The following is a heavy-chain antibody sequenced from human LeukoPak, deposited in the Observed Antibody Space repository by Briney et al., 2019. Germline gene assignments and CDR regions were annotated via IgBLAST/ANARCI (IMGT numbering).Heavy chain of an antibody. V-gene: IGHV3-7*01. J-gene: IGHJ4*02. Sequence: PGGSLRLSCEASRFTFSSYWMSWVRQAPGKGLEWLANIKQDGSEKYYVDSVKGRFTISRDNAKNSLYLQMNSLRVEDTAVYYCARPGRGTAYWGQGTLVTVSS. CDR2: IKQDGSEK. D-gene: IGHD3-16*01. CDR1: RFTFSSYW. CDR3: ARPGRGTAY.